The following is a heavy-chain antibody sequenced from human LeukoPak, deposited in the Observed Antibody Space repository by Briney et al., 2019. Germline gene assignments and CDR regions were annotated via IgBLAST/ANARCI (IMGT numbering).Heavy chain of an antibody. D-gene: IGHD2-8*02. J-gene: IGHJ3*02. CDR2: ISNSGSAI. CDR1: GFTFSDHY. CDR3: ARGPGGWLEHAFDI. Sequence: GGSLRLSCAASGFTFSDHYMSWIRQAPGKGLEWISYISNSGSAIYYADSVKGRFTISRDNAKNSLYLQMNSLRADDTAVYYCARGPGGWLEHAFDIWGRGTMVTVSS. V-gene: IGHV3-11*04.